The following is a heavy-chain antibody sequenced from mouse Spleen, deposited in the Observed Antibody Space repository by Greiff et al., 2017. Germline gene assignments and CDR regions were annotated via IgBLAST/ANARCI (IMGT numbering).Heavy chain of an antibody. D-gene: IGHD1-1*01. V-gene: IGHV14-3*02. J-gene: IGHJ4*01. CDR1: GFNIKDYY. Sequence: EVQLQQSGAELVRPGASVKLSCTASGFNIKDYYMHWVKQRPEQGLEWIGRIDPANGNTKYDPKFQGKATITADTSSNTAYLQLSSLTSEDTAVYYCASPPLLRPDGGDYWGQGTSVTVSS. CDR3: ASPPLLRPDGGDY. CDR2: IDPANGNT.